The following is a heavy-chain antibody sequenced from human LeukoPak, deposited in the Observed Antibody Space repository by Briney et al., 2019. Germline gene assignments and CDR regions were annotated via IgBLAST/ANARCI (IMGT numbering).Heavy chain of an antibody. V-gene: IGHV1-18*01. J-gene: IGHJ5*02. D-gene: IGHD3-10*01. CDR3: ARGPTMVRGVTFNWFDP. Sequence: ASVKVYCKASGYIFTSYGIGWVRQAPGQGLEWMGWVSAYNGNTSYVQKFQGRVTMTTDTSTSTPYMELRSLRSDDTAVYYCARGPTMVRGVTFNWFDPWGQGTLVTVSS. CDR1: GYIFTSYG. CDR2: VSAYNGNT.